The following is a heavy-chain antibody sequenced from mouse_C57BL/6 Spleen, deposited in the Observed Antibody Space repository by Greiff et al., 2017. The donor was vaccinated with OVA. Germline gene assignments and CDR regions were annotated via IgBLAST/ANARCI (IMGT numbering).Heavy chain of an antibody. CDR1: GYTFTSYW. V-gene: IGHV1-52*01. D-gene: IGHD2-4*01. J-gene: IGHJ3*01. Sequence: QVQLQQPGAELVRPGSSVKLSCKASGYTFTSYWMHWVKQRPIQGLEWIGNIDPSDSETHYNQKFKDKATLTVDKSSSTAYMQLSSLTSEDSAVYYCARSGDYDGAWFAYWGQGTLVTVSA. CDR3: ARSGDYDGAWFAY. CDR2: IDPSDSET.